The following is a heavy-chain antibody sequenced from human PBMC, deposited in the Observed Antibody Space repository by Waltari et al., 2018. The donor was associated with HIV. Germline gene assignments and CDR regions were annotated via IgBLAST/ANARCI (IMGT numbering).Heavy chain of an antibody. J-gene: IGHJ4*02. CDR1: GGSFSGYY. D-gene: IGHD6-13*01. Sequence: QVQLQQWGAGLLKPSETLSLTCAVYGGSFSGYYWRWIRQPPGKGLEWIGEINHSGSTNYNPSLKSRVTISVDTSKNQFSLKLSSVTAADTAVYYCARKGIAAAGPPDYFDYWGQGTLVTVSS. CDR3: ARKGIAAAGPPDYFDY. V-gene: IGHV4-34*01. CDR2: INHSGST.